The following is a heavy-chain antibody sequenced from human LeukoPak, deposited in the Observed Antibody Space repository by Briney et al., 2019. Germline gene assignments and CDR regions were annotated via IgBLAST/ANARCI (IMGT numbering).Heavy chain of an antibody. V-gene: IGHV3-48*01. CDR2: ISSSSSTI. D-gene: IGHD6-13*01. CDR1: GFTFSSYS. CDR3: ARDEPSSSWYVGYFQH. J-gene: IGHJ1*01. Sequence: GGSLRLSCAASGFTFSSYSMNWVRQAPGKGLEWVSYISSSSSTIYYADSVKGRFTISRDNAKNSLYLQMNSLRAEDTAVYYCARDEPSSSWYVGYFQHWGQGTLVTVSS.